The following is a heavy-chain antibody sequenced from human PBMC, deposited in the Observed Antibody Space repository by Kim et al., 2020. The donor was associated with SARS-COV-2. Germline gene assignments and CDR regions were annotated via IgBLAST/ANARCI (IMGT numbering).Heavy chain of an antibody. Sequence: GGSLRLSCAASRFTFRSYSMHWVRQAPGKGLEWVALISQDGREQLYADSVKGRSTISRDNSQNRLYLQIDNLRREDTAVYYCARGRRASYYSGSGDFDFWGQGTLVTVSS. D-gene: IGHD3-10*01. J-gene: IGHJ4*02. CDR3: ARGRRASYYSGSGDFDF. CDR2: ISQDGREQ. CDR1: RFTFRSYS. V-gene: IGHV3-30*03.